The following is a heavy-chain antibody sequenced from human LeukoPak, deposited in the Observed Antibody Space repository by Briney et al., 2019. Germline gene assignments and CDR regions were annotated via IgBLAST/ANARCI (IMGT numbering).Heavy chain of an antibody. D-gene: IGHD3-10*01. CDR1: GFTFSRYD. Sequence: GGSLRLSCTASGFTFSRYDMSWVRQAPGKGLEWVSGISDSAGTTYYADSVKGRFSISRDSSKNTLNLQMNSLRAEDTAVYYCAKSYYYGSGDYSLTAFDIWGQGTMVTVSS. CDR2: ISDSAGTT. CDR3: AKSYYYGSGDYSLTAFDI. V-gene: IGHV3-23*01. J-gene: IGHJ3*02.